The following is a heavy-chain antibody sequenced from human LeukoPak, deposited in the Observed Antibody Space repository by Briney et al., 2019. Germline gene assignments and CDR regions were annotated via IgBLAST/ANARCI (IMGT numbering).Heavy chain of an antibody. CDR2: IYYSGST. CDR3: ARLWDGVRFLEWLASYYYMDV. D-gene: IGHD3-3*01. Sequence: PSETLSLTCTVSGGSISSSSYYWGWIRQPPGKGLEWIGSIYYSGSTYYNPSLKSRVTISVDTSKNQFSLKLSSVTAADTAVYYCARLWDGVRFLEWLASYYYMDVWGKGTTVTVSS. CDR1: GGSISSSSYY. V-gene: IGHV4-39*01. J-gene: IGHJ6*03.